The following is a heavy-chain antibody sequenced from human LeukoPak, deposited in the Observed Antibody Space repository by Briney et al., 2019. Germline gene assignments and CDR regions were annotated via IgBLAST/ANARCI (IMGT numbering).Heavy chain of an antibody. CDR2: ISAYNGNT. J-gene: IGHJ6*02. V-gene: IGHV1-18*01. CDR1: GYTFTSYG. Sequence: ASVKVSCKASGYTFTSYGISWVRQAPGQGLEWMGWISAYNGNTNYAQKLQGRVTMTTDTSTSTAYMEPRSLRSDDTAVYYCARALQPTYYDILTGYSDVYYYYGMDVWGQGTTVTVSS. D-gene: IGHD3-9*01. CDR3: ARALQPTYYDILTGYSDVYYYYGMDV.